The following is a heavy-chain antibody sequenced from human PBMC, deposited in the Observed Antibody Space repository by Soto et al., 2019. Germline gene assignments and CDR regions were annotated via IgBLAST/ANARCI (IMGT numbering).Heavy chain of an antibody. CDR3: AKDLASGSSTDYYGMDV. CDR2: IESDGSSP. CDR1: GFTFSSYW. V-gene: IGHV3-74*01. Sequence: GSLRLSCAASGFTFSSYWIHWVRQAPGKGLVWVSRIESDGSSPNYADSVKGRFTISRDNSKNTLYLQMNSLRAEDTAVYYCAKDLASGSSTDYYGMDVWGQGTTVTVSS. D-gene: IGHD2-2*01. J-gene: IGHJ6*02.